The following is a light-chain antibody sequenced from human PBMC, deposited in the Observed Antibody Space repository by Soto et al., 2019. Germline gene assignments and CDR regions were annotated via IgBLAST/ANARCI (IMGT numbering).Light chain of an antibody. CDR2: DVT. CDR1: SGDIGAYDH. V-gene: IGLV2-14*03. Sequence: QSALTQPASVSGSPGQSVILSCSGTSGDIGAYDHVAWFQQHPGEVPKLLLRDVTNRPSGVSGRFSGSKSGNTAYLTIPGLRPEDEADYYCSSSTHSNTVVFGGGTKLTV. J-gene: IGLJ3*02. CDR3: SSSTHSNTVV.